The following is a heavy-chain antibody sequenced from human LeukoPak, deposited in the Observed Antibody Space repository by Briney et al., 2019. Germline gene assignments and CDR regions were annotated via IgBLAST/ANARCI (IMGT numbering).Heavy chain of an antibody. Sequence: GALRLSCTASGFTFGDYAMSWVRQAPEKGLEWVGFIRSIAYGGTTEYAASVKGRFTISRDDSKRIDYLQMNSLKTEDTAVYYCTRDRAYDILTGYTEPWGPGTLVTVSS. CDR1: GFTFGDYA. D-gene: IGHD3-9*01. J-gene: IGHJ5*02. V-gene: IGHV3-49*04. CDR3: TRDRAYDILTGYTEP. CDR2: IRSIAYGGTT.